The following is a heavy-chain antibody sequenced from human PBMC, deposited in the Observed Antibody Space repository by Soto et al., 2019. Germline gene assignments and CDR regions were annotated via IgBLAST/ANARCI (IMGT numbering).Heavy chain of an antibody. J-gene: IGHJ4*02. V-gene: IGHV3-30-3*01. CDR1: GFTLSNDW. CDR2: ISYDGSNK. CDR3: VSRITMVRGPLGEG. D-gene: IGHD3-10*01. Sequence: PGGSLRLSCAASGFTLSNDWMYWVRQAPGKGLEWVAVISYDGSNKYYADSVKGRFTISRDNSKNTLYLQMNSLRAEDTAVYYCVSRITMVRGPLGEGWGQGTLVTVSS.